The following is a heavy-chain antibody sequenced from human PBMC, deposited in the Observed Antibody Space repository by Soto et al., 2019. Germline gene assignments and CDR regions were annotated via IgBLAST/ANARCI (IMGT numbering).Heavy chain of an antibody. CDR3: AREAQFGSAPNFDY. Sequence: GSLTLSCAASGFTFSSYAMHWVRQAPGKGLEWVAVISYDGSNKYYADSVKGRFTISRDNSKNTLYLQMNSLRAEDTAVYYCAREAQFGSAPNFDYWGQGTLVTVSS. D-gene: IGHD3-10*01. V-gene: IGHV3-30-3*01. J-gene: IGHJ4*02. CDR1: GFTFSSYA. CDR2: ISYDGSNK.